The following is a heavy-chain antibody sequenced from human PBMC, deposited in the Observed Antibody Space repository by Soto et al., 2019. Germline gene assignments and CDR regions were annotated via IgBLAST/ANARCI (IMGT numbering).Heavy chain of an antibody. CDR3: ARATVVTHFDY. J-gene: IGHJ4*02. V-gene: IGHV1-3*05. CDR1: GYTFTSYA. CDR2: INAGNGNT. D-gene: IGHD2-15*01. Sequence: QVQLVQSGAEEKKPGASVKVSCKASGYTFTSYAMHWVRQAPGQRLEWMGWINAGNGNTKYSQKFQGRVTITRDTSVSTAYMELSRPRSEDTAVYYCARATVVTHFDYWGQGTLVTVS.